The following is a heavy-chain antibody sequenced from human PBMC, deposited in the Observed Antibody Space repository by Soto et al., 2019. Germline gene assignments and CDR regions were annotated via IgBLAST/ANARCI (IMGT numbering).Heavy chain of an antibody. CDR3: ARVGFSYYYYYYGMDV. D-gene: IGHD3-3*02. V-gene: IGHV3-30-3*01. Sequence: PGGSLRLSCAASGFTFSSYAMHWVRQAPGKGLEWVAVISYDGSNKYYADSVKGRFTISRDNSKNTLYLQMNSLRAEDTAVHYCARVGFSYYYYYYGMDVWGQGTTVTVSS. CDR2: ISYDGSNK. J-gene: IGHJ6*02. CDR1: GFTFSSYA.